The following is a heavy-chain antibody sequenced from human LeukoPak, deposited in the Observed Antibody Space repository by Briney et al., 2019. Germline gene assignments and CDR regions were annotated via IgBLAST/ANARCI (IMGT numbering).Heavy chain of an antibody. CDR2: IYHSGST. Sequence: PSETLSLTCAVSGGSISSSNWWSWVRQPPGKGLEWIGEIYHSGSTNYNPSLKSRVTISVDTSKNQFSLKLSSVTAADTAVYYCARDSGLAARPDWFDPWGQGTLVTVSS. D-gene: IGHD6-6*01. CDR3: ARDSGLAARPDWFDP. V-gene: IGHV4-4*02. CDR1: GGSISSSNW. J-gene: IGHJ5*02.